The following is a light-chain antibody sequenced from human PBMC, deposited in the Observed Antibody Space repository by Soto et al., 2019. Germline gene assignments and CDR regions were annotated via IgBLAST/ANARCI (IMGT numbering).Light chain of an antibody. J-gene: IGKJ1*01. V-gene: IGKV3-20*01. Sequence: DILFTQSPGTLSLSPGERATLSCRASQSVSNNYLAWYQQKPGKAPRLLIYGASNRATGIPDRLSGSGSGTDFALPIRRLEPEDFAVYYCQQYGSSGTFGQGTKVDIK. CDR3: QQYGSSGT. CDR2: GAS. CDR1: QSVSNNY.